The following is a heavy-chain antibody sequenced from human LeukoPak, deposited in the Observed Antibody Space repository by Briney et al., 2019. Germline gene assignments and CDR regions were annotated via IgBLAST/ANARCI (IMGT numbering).Heavy chain of an antibody. V-gene: IGHV4-34*01. Sequence: SETLSLTCAVYGGSFSGYYWSWIRQPPGKGLEWIGEINHSGSTNYNPSLKSRVTISVDTSKNQFSLKLSSVTAADTAVYHCARGGYSGWYNARFDYWGQGTLVTVSS. J-gene: IGHJ4*02. CDR3: ARGGYSGWYNARFDY. CDR2: INHSGST. CDR1: GGSFSGYY. D-gene: IGHD6-19*01.